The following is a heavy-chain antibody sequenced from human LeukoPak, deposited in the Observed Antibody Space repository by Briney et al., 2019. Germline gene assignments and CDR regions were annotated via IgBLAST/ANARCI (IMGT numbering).Heavy chain of an antibody. J-gene: IGHJ4*02. CDR3: ARGGFNYYDSSGYYYTLDY. Sequence: SETLSLTCAVSGGSISSSNWWSWVRQPPGKGLEWIGEIYHSGSTNYNPSLKSRVTISVDKSKNQFSLKLSSVTAADPAVYYCARGGFNYYDSSGYYYTLDYWGQGTLVTVSS. V-gene: IGHV4-4*02. CDR1: GGSISSSNW. CDR2: IYHSGST. D-gene: IGHD3-22*01.